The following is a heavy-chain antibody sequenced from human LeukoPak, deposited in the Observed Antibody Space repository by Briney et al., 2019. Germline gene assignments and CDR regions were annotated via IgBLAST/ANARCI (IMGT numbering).Heavy chain of an antibody. CDR3: ARDSGSGSNDY. D-gene: IGHD1-26*01. CDR1: GYTFTSYA. CDR2: ISAGNGNT. J-gene: IGHJ4*02. V-gene: IGHV1-3*01. Sequence: ASVKVSCKASGYTFTSYAIHWVRQAPGQRLEWMGWISAGNGNTKYSQNFQGRVTFISNTSATTAFMELSRLRSEDAAVYSCARDSGSGSNDYWGQGTLVTVSS.